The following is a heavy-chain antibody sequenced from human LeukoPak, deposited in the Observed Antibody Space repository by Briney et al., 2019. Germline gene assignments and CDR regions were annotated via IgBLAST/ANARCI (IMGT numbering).Heavy chain of an antibody. CDR1: GGSISSYY. CDR3: AGGDSGSYYGAFDY. J-gene: IGHJ4*02. D-gene: IGHD1-26*01. CDR2: INHSGST. V-gene: IGHV4-34*01. Sequence: SETLSLTCTVSGGSISSYYWSWIRQPPGKGLEWIGKINHSGSTNYNPSLKSRVTISLDASKNQFSLKLSSVTAADTAVYYCAGGDSGSYYGAFDYWGQGTLVTVSS.